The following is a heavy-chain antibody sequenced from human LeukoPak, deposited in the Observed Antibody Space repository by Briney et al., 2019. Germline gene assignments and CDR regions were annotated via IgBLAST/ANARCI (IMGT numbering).Heavy chain of an antibody. CDR2: IRQDGDEE. Sequence: PGGSLRLSCTASGFSLSRYWMSWVRQAPGKGLEWVANIRQDGDEEHYVDSVKGRLTISRDNAKNSVYLQMTSLRAEDTAVYFCAREGDTSPGLDYWGQGALVTVSS. CDR3: AREGDTSPGLDY. V-gene: IGHV3-7*01. J-gene: IGHJ4*02. CDR1: GFSLSRYW.